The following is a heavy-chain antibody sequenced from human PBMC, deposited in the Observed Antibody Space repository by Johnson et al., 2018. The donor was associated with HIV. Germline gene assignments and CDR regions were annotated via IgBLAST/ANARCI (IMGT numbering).Heavy chain of an antibody. CDR1: GFTFDDYA. D-gene: IGHD3-10*01. CDR2: ISWNSGSI. Sequence: EVHLVESGGGLVQPGGSPRLSCAASGFTFDDYAMHWVRQAPGKGLEWVSGISWNSGSIGYADSVKGRFTISRDNAKNSLYLQMNSLRAEDTALYYCAREVEITMVQGVIIGDAFDIWGQGTMVTVSS. V-gene: IGHV3-9*01. CDR3: AREVEITMVQGVIIGDAFDI. J-gene: IGHJ3*02.